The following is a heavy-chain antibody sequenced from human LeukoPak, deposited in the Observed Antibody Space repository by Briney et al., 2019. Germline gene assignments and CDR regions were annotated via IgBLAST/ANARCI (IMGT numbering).Heavy chain of an antibody. CDR2: IGSSGNTI. CDR3: ARRVAINPKFCFDY. Sequence: GGSLRLSCAASGFTFSSYEMNWVRQAPGKGLEWVSYIGSSGNTIYYADSVKGRFTVSRDNAKESLYLQMNSLRAEDTAVYYCARRVAINPKFCFDYWGQGILVTISS. CDR1: GFTFSSYE. V-gene: IGHV3-48*03. J-gene: IGHJ4*02. D-gene: IGHD5-12*01.